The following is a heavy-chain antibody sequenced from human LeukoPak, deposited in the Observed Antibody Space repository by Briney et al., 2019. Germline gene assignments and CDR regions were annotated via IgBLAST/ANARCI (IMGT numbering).Heavy chain of an antibody. Sequence: PGGSLRLSCAASGFTFDDYGMSWVRQAPGKGLEWVANIKQDGSEKYYVDSVKGRFTISRDNAKNSLYLQMNSLRAEDTAVYYCARLWTPIEAYEYFDYWGQGTLVTVSS. V-gene: IGHV3-7*01. D-gene: IGHD2-21*01. CDR2: IKQDGSEK. CDR3: ARLWTPIEAYEYFDY. CDR1: GFTFDDYG. J-gene: IGHJ4*02.